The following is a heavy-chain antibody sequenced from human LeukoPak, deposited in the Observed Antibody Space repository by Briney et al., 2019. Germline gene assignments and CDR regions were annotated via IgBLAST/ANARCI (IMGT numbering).Heavy chain of an antibody. CDR3: ARNEPPRRWFGESKGYYFDY. D-gene: IGHD3-10*01. V-gene: IGHV4-59*12. CDR1: GGSIRSYY. Sequence: SETLSFTCSVSGGSIRSYYWTWIRQPPGKGLEWIGYIYYSGSTNYNPSLKSRVTISVDTSKNQFSLKLSSVTAADTAVYYCARNEPPRRWFGESKGYYFDYWGQGTLVTVSS. CDR2: IYYSGST. J-gene: IGHJ4*02.